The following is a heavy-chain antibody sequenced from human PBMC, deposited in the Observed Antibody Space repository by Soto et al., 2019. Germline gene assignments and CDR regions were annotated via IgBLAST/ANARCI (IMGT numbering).Heavy chain of an antibody. Sequence: QVKLVQSGAEVKKPGASVKVSCKASGYTFTSYALHWVRQAPGQRLEWMGWINAGNGNTKYSQKFQGRVTITRDTSASTAYMELSSLRSADTAVYYCARSSGYYDVDDWGQGTLVTVSS. J-gene: IGHJ4*02. CDR3: ARSSGYYDVDD. V-gene: IGHV1-3*01. D-gene: IGHD3-22*01. CDR2: INAGNGNT. CDR1: GYTFTSYA.